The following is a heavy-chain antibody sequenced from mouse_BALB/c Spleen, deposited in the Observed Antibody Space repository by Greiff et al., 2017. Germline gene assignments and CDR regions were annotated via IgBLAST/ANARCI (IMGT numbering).Heavy chain of an antibody. D-gene: IGHD2-4*01. CDR2: ISSGSSTI. J-gene: IGHJ4*01. CDR3: ARSGDYDDYAMDY. V-gene: IGHV5-17*02. CDR1: GFTFSSFG. Sequence: EVHLVESGGGLVQPGGSRKLSCAASGFTFSSFGMHWVRQAPEKGLEWVAYISSGSSTIYYADTVKGRFTISRDNPKNTLFLQMTSLRSEDTAMYYCARSGDYDDYAMDYWGQGTSVTVSS.